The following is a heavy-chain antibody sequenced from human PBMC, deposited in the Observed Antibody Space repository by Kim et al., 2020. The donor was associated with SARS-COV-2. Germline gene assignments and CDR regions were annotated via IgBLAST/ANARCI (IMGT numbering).Heavy chain of an antibody. D-gene: IGHD3-10*01. CDR2: ISYDGSNK. Sequence: GGSLRLSCAASGFPFSTYGMHWVRQAPGKGLEWVAVISYDGSNKYYADSVKGRFTISRDNSKNTLYLQINSLRAEDTAVYYCAKSMVRGAQGGLDVWGQG. CDR3: AKSMVRGAQGGLDV. CDR1: GFPFSTYG. V-gene: IGHV3-30*18. J-gene: IGHJ6*02.